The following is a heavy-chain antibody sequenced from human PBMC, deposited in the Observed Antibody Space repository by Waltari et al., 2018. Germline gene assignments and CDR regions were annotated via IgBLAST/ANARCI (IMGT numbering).Heavy chain of an antibody. Sequence: PGEGLGGMGGIIPISGATNYAQKFQGRVTITADYSTSTAYMELSSLRSEDTAVYYCAKVLGYCSSSSCYPPWFDPWGQGTLVTVSS. V-gene: IGHV1-69*01. D-gene: IGHD2-2*01. J-gene: IGHJ5*02. CDR3: AKVLGYCSSSSCYPPWFDP. CDR2: IIPISGAT.